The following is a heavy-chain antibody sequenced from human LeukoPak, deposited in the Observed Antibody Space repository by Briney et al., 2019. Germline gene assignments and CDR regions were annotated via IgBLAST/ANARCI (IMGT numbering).Heavy chain of an antibody. V-gene: IGHV4-34*01. Sequence: SETLSLTCAAYGGSFSGYYWSWIRQPPGKGLEWIGEINHSGSTNYNPSLKSRVTISVDTSKNQFSLKLSSVTAADTAVYYCARGLKYYDFWSGYRGAFDYWGQGTLVAVSS. CDR3: ARGLKYYDFWSGYRGAFDY. J-gene: IGHJ4*02. D-gene: IGHD3-3*01. CDR2: INHSGST. CDR1: GGSFSGYY.